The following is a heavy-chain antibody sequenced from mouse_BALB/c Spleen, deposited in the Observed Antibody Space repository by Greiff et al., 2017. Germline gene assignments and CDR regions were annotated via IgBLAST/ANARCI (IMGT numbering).Heavy chain of an antibody. V-gene: IGHV1-7*01. D-gene: IGHD3-1*01. CDR1: GYTFTSYW. Sequence: QVQLQQSGAELVKPGASVKMSCKASGYTFTSYWMHWVKQRPGQGLEWIGYINPSTGYTEYNQKFKDKATLTADKSSSTAYMQLSSLTSEDSAVYYCARRLGLGYAMDYWGQGTSVTVSS. CDR3: ARRLGLGYAMDY. J-gene: IGHJ4*01. CDR2: INPSTGYT.